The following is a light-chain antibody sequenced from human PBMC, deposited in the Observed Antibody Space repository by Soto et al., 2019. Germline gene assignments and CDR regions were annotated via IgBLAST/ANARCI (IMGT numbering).Light chain of an antibody. V-gene: IGLV2-14*01. CDR1: SSDVGGYNY. CDR3: SSYTSSNTLV. CDR2: DVS. J-gene: IGLJ2*01. Sequence: QSALTQPASVSGSPGQSISVSCSGTSSDVGGYNYVSWYQQHPGKAPKLIISDVSNRPSGVSICFSGSKSGNTASLTISGLQAEDEADYYCSSYTSSNTLVFGGGTQLTVL.